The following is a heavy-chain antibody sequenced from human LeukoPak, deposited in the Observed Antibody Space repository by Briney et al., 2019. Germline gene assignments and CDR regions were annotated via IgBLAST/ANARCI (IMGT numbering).Heavy chain of an antibody. J-gene: IGHJ6*01. CDR2: ICYDGSNK. CDR3: ERLGGLYWMDV. Sequence: GGSLRLSCAASGFTFSSYGMHWVRHAPGKGLEWVSVICYDGSNKYYADSVKGRFTISRDNSKNTLYLQMNSLRAEDTAVYYCERLGGLYWMDVWGQGTTGTVSS. CDR1: GFTFSSYG. D-gene: IGHD3-16*01. V-gene: IGHV3-33*01.